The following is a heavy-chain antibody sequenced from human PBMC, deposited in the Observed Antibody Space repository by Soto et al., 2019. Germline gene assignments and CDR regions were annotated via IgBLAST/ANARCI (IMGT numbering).Heavy chain of an antibody. J-gene: IGHJ4*02. Sequence: SLRLWCTGSGFTFGDYGMSWVRQAPGKGLEWVGFIRGKASGVTTEYAASVKGRFAISRHDSKSTAYLQMNSLKTEDTAVYYCTRDRYDFCSAYYFLFDYWGQGALVTVSS. CDR3: TRDRYDFCSAYYFLFDY. CDR2: IRGKASGVTT. D-gene: IGHD3-3*01. CDR1: GFTFGDYG. V-gene: IGHV3-49*04.